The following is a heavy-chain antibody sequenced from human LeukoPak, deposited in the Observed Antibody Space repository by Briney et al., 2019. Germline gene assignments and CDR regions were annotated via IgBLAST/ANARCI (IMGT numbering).Heavy chain of an antibody. D-gene: IGHD6-19*01. CDR1: GFTVSSNY. CDR3: AKVGSVAGTKEFLGLSDY. V-gene: IGHV3-23*01. Sequence: GGSLRLSCAASGFTVSSNYMNWVRQAPGKGLEWVSAISGSGGSTYYADSVKGRFTISRDNSKNTLYLQMNSLRAEDTAVYYCAKVGSVAGTKEFLGLSDYWGQGTLVTVSS. CDR2: ISGSGGST. J-gene: IGHJ4*02.